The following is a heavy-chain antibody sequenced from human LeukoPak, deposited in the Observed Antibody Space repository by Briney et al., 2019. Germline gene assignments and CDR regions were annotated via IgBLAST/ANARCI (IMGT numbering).Heavy chain of an antibody. V-gene: IGHV3-23*01. D-gene: IGHD2-2*01. Sequence: GGSLRLSCAASGFTFKTYAMSWVRQAPGKGLEWVSIMSDSGGSTYYADSVKGRFTISRDNSKNTLNLQMNSLRAEDTAVYYCAKSLGVVVPAASRWFDPWGQGTLVTVSS. CDR2: MSDSGGST. J-gene: IGHJ5*02. CDR3: AKSLGVVVPAASRWFDP. CDR1: GFTFKTYA.